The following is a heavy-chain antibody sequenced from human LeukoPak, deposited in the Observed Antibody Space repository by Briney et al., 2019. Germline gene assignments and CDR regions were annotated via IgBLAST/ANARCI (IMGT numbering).Heavy chain of an antibody. CDR2: IWYDGSNK. CDR1: GFTFSTYA. J-gene: IGHJ4*02. V-gene: IGHV3-33*01. CDR3: ARSSVDTAMELYYFDY. Sequence: GSLRLSCAASGFTFSTYAMHWVRQAPGKGLEWVAFIWYDGSNKHYADSVKGRFTISRDNSKNTLYLQMNSLRAEDTAVYYCARSSVDTAMELYYFDYWGQGTLVTVSS. D-gene: IGHD5-18*01.